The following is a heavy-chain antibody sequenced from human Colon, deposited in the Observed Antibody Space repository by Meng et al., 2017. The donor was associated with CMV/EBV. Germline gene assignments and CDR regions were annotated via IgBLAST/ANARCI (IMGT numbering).Heavy chain of an antibody. CDR2: IKYDGSET. CDR3: ARFGVNKPFDY. D-gene: IGHD3-10*01. Sequence: GESLKISCAASGFSFSNHDMHWVRQAPGQGLEWVANIKYDGSETHYVDSLKGRITISRDNAKNSLFLQINSLRPEDTAVFFCARFGVNKPFDYWGQGTLVTVSS. V-gene: IGHV3-7*01. J-gene: IGHJ4*02. CDR1: GFSFSNHD.